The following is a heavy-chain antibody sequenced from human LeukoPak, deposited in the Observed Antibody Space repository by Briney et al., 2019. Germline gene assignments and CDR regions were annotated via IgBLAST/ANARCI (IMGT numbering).Heavy chain of an antibody. Sequence: PSQTLSLTCTVSGGSISSGSYSWNWIRQPAGKGLEWIGRIYTSGSTNYNPSLKSRLTLSVDTSKNQFSLKLSSVTAADTAVYYCARAEWELDDAFDIWGQGTMVTVSS. J-gene: IGHJ3*02. CDR3: ARAEWELDDAFDI. D-gene: IGHD1-26*01. CDR1: GGSISSGSYS. CDR2: IYTSGST. V-gene: IGHV4-61*02.